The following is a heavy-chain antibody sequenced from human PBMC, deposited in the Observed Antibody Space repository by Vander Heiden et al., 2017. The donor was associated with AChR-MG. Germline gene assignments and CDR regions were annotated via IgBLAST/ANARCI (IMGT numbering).Heavy chain of an antibody. V-gene: IGHV5-51*01. CDR1: GYSFTSYW. CDR2: IYPGDSDT. Sequence: EVQLVQSGAEVKKPGESLKISCKGSGYSFTSYWIGWVRQMPGKGLEWMGIIYPGDSDTRYSPSFQGQVTISADKSISTAYLRWSSLKASDTAMYYCARMGRLHDFWSGSREGAFDIWGQGTMVTVSS. CDR3: ARMGRLHDFWSGSREGAFDI. J-gene: IGHJ3*02. D-gene: IGHD3-3*01.